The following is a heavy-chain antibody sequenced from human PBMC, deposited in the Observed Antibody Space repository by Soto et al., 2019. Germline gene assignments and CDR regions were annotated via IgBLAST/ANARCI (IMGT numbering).Heavy chain of an antibody. CDR2: ISYDGSNK. CDR3: AKDTAGDYVSGLYYYYYGMDV. CDR1: GFSFRSYG. V-gene: IGHV3-30*18. Sequence: PGGSLRLSCAASGFSFRSYGMHWVRQAPGKGLEWVAVISYDGSNKYYADSVKGRFTISRDNSKNTLYLQMNSLRAEDTAVYYCAKDTAGDYVSGLYYYYYGMDVWGQGTTVTVSS. D-gene: IGHD3-10*01. J-gene: IGHJ6*02.